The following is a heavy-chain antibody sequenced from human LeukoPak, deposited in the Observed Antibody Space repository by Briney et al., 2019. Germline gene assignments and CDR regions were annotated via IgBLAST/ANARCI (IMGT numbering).Heavy chain of an antibody. D-gene: IGHD3-22*01. CDR2: IYSGGST. Sequence: GGSLRLSCAASGFTVSSNYMSWVRQAPGKGLEWVSVIYSGGSTYYVDSVKGRFTISRDNSKNTLYLQMNSLRAEDTAVYYCASQSSGYWLDAFDIWGQGTMVTVSS. CDR3: ASQSSGYWLDAFDI. J-gene: IGHJ3*02. V-gene: IGHV3-53*01. CDR1: GFTVSSNY.